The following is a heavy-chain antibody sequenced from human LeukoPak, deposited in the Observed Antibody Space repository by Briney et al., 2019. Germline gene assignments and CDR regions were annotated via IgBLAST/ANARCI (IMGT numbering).Heavy chain of an antibody. CDR1: GGSISSYF. D-gene: IGHD5-18*01. CDR3: ARSVLGYSYGLHIDY. CDR2: IHYRGST. V-gene: IGHV4-59*01. Sequence: SETLSLTCTVSGGSISSYFWSWIRQSPGEGLEWIGYIHYRGSTNYNPSLKSRVTISVDTSKNQFSLKLSSLTAADTAVYYCARSVLGYSYGLHIDYWGQGTLVTVSS. J-gene: IGHJ4*02.